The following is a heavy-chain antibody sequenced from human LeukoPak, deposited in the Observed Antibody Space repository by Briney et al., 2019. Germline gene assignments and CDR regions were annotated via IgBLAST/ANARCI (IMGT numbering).Heavy chain of an antibody. CDR2: IGFDGSNK. V-gene: IGHV3-33*07. CDR1: GFTFTRSA. CDR3: ARDRFMVRGVMVGTFDL. J-gene: IGHJ3*01. Sequence: SGGSLRLSCAASGFTFTRSAMSWVRQAPGKWLEWVAVIGFDGSNKYDADSVKGRFTISRDNSKNMMYLQMNSLRAEDTAVYYCARDRFMVRGVMVGTFDLWGQGTMVTVSS. D-gene: IGHD3-10*01.